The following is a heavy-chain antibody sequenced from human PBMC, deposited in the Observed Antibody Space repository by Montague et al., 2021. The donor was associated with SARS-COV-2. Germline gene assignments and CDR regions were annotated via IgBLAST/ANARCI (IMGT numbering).Heavy chain of an antibody. V-gene: IGHV4-34*01. CDR3: ARGRRPLSVGSGWDLDY. CDR1: GGSITAYY. CDR2: INRSGAT. D-gene: IGHD6-19*01. Sequence: SETLSLTCTVSGGSITAYYWTWIRQPPGKGLEWIGEINRSGATNYNPSLKSRVTLSGDTSRNQFSLELRSVTAADTAFYYCARGRRPLSVGSGWDLDYWGLGTPVTVSS. J-gene: IGHJ4*02.